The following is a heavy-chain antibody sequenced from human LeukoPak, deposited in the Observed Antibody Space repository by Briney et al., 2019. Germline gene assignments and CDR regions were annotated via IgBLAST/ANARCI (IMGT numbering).Heavy chain of an antibody. CDR1: GFTFVNYR. CDR3: ARDHYTGTYSSAFDI. D-gene: IGHD1-26*01. V-gene: IGHV3-21*01. CDR2: ISTSSTYI. J-gene: IGHJ3*02. Sequence: GGSLRLSCAASGFTFVNYRMNWVRQTPGEGLEWGSSISTSSTYIYYVDSVKGRFTISRDNAKNSLYLQMNSLRAEDTAVYYCARDHYTGTYSSAFDIWGHGAMVTVSS.